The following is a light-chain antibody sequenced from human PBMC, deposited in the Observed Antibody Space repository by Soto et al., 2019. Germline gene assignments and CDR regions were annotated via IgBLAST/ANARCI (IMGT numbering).Light chain of an antibody. Sequence: DIQMTQSPSTLSASVGDRVTITCRASQSISSWLAWYQQKPGKAPKLLIYDASSLESGVPSRFSGCGSGTEFTLTISSLQPDDFATYYCQQYNSYSGVTFGQGTRLEIK. V-gene: IGKV1-5*01. CDR3: QQYNSYSGVT. CDR1: QSISSW. CDR2: DAS. J-gene: IGKJ5*01.